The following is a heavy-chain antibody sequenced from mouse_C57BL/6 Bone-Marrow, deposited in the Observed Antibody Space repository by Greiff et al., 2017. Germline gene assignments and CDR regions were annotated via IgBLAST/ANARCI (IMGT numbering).Heavy chain of an antibody. J-gene: IGHJ3*01. V-gene: IGHV1-64*01. Sequence: VKLQQPGAELVKPGASVKLSCKASGYTFTSYWMHWVKQRPGQGLEWIGMIHPNSGSTNYNEKFKSKATLTVDKSSSTAYMQLSSLTSEDSSVYYCARALYGYDGPWFAYWGQATLVTVSA. CDR1: GYTFTSYW. CDR3: ARALYGYDGPWFAY. CDR2: IHPNSGST. D-gene: IGHD2-2*01.